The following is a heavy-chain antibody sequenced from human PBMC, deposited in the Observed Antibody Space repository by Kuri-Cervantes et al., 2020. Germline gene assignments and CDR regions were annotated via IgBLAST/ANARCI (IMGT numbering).Heavy chain of an antibody. J-gene: IGHJ3*02. CDR3: AKDFRFGELSVGAFDI. CDR2: ISGSGGST. CDR1: GFAFSSYV. D-gene: IGHD3-10*01. V-gene: IGHV3-23*01. Sequence: ETLSLTCAASGFAFSSYVLHWVRRAPGKGPEWVSAISGSGGSTYYADSVKGRFTISRDNSKNTLYLQMNSLRAEDTAVYYCAKDFRFGELSVGAFDIWGQGTMVTVSS.